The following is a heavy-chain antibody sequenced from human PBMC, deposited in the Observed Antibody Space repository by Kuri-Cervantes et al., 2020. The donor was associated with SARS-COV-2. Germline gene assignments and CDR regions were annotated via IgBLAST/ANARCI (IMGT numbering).Heavy chain of an antibody. CDR2: IWYDGSNK. CDR3: AKDGGWIAAYDY. D-gene: IGHD6-13*01. V-gene: IGHV3-33*06. CDR1: GFTFSSYG. Sequence: GESLKISCAASGFTFSSYGMHWVRQAPGKGLEWVAVIWYDGSNKYYADSVKGRFTISRDNSKNTLYLQMNSLRAEDTAVYYCAKDGGWIAAYDYWGQGTLVTVSS. J-gene: IGHJ4*02.